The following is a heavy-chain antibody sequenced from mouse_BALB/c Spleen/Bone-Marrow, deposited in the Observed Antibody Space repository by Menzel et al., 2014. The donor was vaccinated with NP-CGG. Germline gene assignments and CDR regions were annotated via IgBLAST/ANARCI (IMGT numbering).Heavy chain of an antibody. J-gene: IGHJ2*01. V-gene: IGHV1-7*01. Sequence: VKLQESGAELAKPGASVKMSCKASGYTFTDTWIQWIKQRPGQGLEWIGYINPSTGYAEYNQNFKDKATLTVDKSSSTAYMQLSSLTSEDSAVYYCARDYWGQSPPLTVS. CDR1: GYTFTDTW. CDR3: ARDY. CDR2: INPSTGYA.